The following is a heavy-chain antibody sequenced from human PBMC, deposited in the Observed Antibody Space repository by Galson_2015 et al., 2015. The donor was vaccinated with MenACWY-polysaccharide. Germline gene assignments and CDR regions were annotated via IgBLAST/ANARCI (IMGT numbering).Heavy chain of an antibody. CDR1: GFTFSSYG. CDR3: AKDPLSSSSGDYYYYGMDV. D-gene: IGHD6-6*01. CDR2: IRYDGSNK. V-gene: IGHV3-30*02. Sequence: SLRLSCAASGFTFSSYGMHWVRQAPGKGLEWVAFIRYDGSNKYYADSVKGRFTISRDNSKNTLYLQMNSLRAEDTAVYYCAKDPLSSSSGDYYYYGMDVWGQGTTVTVSS. J-gene: IGHJ6*02.